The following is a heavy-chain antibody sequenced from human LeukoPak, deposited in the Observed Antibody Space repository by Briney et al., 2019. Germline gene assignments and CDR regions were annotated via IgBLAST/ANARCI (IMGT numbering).Heavy chain of an antibody. CDR1: GFTFSSYA. CDR2: ISYDGSNK. D-gene: IGHD3-22*01. Sequence: GGSLRLSCAASGFTFSSYAMHWVRQAPGKGLEWVAVISYDGSNKYYADSVKGRFTISRDNSKNTLYLQMNSLRAEDTAVYYCAREFYDSSGYNDYWGQGTLVTVPS. CDR3: AREFYDSSGYNDY. V-gene: IGHV3-30-3*01. J-gene: IGHJ4*02.